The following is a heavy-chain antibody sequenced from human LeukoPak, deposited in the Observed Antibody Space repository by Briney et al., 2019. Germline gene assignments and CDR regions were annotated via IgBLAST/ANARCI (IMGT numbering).Heavy chain of an antibody. CDR2: IKNDGSST. Sequence: GGSLRLSCAASGFTFSSYWMHWVRQVPGKKLMWVSQIKNDGSSTIYADSVKGRFTVSRDNAKNTLYLQIHSLRVEDTAIYYCARDGPAADWDLDYWGQGTLVTVSS. V-gene: IGHV3-74*01. CDR3: ARDGPAADWDLDY. D-gene: IGHD3-9*01. CDR1: GFTFSSYW. J-gene: IGHJ4*02.